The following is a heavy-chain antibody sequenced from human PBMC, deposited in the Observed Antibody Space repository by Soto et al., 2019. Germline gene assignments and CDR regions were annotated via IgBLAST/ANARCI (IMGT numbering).Heavy chain of an antibody. V-gene: IGHV4-31*03. CDR1: GGSISSGGYY. J-gene: IGHJ4*02. D-gene: IGHD5-12*01. CDR2: LAYSGST. CDR3: ARGLRI. Sequence: QVQLQESGPGLVKPSQTLSLTCTVSGGSISSGGYYWSWIRQHPGKGLEWIGHLAYSGSTYYNPSLQRRLTISVDTSKNQFPLKLSSVTAAATALYYCARGLRIWGQGPLVTVSS.